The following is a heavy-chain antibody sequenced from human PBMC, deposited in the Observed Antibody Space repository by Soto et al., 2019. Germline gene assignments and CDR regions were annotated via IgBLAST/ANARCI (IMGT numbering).Heavy chain of an antibody. Sequence: QAQLVQSGGEVKKPGASVKVSCRASGYTFTSYGYAWVRQAPGQGLEWMGWISAYNGDTNYAQKFQDRVTLTTDTSTTTAHMELRNLGSDDTAVYYCARSGVYCRSINCLFDYFWGLGTLVTVSS. CDR3: ARSGVYCRSINCLFDYF. CDR1: GYTFTSYG. CDR2: ISAYNGDT. J-gene: IGHJ4*02. V-gene: IGHV1-18*01. D-gene: IGHD2-15*01.